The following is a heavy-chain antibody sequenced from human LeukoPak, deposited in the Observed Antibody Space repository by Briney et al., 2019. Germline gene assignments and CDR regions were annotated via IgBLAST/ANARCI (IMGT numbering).Heavy chain of an antibody. D-gene: IGHD5-18*01. J-gene: IGHJ4*02. V-gene: IGHV4-59*01. CDR3: ARNSLGYSYGDFDY. Sequence: PSETLSLTCTVSGGSISSYYWSWIRQPPGKGLEWIGYIYYSGSTNYNPSLKSRVTISVDTSKNQFSLKLSSVTAADTAVYYCARNSLGYSYGDFDYWGQGTLVTVSS. CDR1: GGSISSYY. CDR2: IYYSGST.